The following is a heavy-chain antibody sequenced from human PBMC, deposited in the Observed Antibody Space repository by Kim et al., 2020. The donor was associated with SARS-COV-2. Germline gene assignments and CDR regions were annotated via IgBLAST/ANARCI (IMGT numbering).Heavy chain of an antibody. CDR3: ARGVNGYYAY. J-gene: IGHJ4*02. Sequence: SETLSLTCAVYGGSFSGYYWSWIRQPPGKGLEWIGEINHSGSTNYNPSLKSRVTISVDTSKNQFSLKLSSVTAADTAVYYCARGVNGYYAYWGQGTLVTVSS. D-gene: IGHD3-22*01. CDR1: GGSFSGYY. CDR2: INHSGST. V-gene: IGHV4-34*01.